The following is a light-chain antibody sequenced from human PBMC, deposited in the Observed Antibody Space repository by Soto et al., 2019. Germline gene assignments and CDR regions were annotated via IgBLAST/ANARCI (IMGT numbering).Light chain of an antibody. CDR1: SSDVGGYNY. CDR3: SSYTSSSTWV. J-gene: IGLJ3*02. CDR2: DVS. V-gene: IGLV2-14*01. Sequence: QSVLTQPASVSGSPGQSIAISCTGTSSDVGGYNYVSWYQQHPGKTPNLMIYDVSNRPSGVSNRFSGSKSGNTASLTISGLQAEDEADYSCSSYTSSSTWVFGGGTKLTVL.